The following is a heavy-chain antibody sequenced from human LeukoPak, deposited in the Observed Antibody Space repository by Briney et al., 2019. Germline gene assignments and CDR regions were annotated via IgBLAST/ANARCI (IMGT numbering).Heavy chain of an antibody. D-gene: IGHD3-10*01. Sequence: GGSPRLSCAASGFTFSSYGMHWVRQAPGKGLEWVAFIRYDGSNKYYADSVKGRFTISRDNSKNTLYLQMNSLRAEDTAVYYCAKDGRGVRTMVATYYYYYGMDVWGRGTTVTVSS. CDR1: GFTFSSYG. CDR2: IRYDGSNK. V-gene: IGHV3-30*02. J-gene: IGHJ6*02. CDR3: AKDGRGVRTMVATYYYYYGMDV.